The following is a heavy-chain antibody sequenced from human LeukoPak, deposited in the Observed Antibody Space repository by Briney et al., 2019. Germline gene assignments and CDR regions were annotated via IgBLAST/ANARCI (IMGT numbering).Heavy chain of an antibody. CDR1: GYTFADYF. CDR3: ARDSGYCSGGSCYRGGNWFDP. V-gene: IGHV1-2*06. D-gene: IGHD2-15*01. CDR2: INANSGGT. J-gene: IGHJ5*02. Sequence: ASVKVSCKTSGYTFADYFIHWVRQAPGQGLEWMGRINANSGGTEYEQKFQGRVTMTRDTSISTAYMELSRLRSDDTAVYYCARDSGYCSGGSCYRGGNWFDPWGQGTLVTVSS.